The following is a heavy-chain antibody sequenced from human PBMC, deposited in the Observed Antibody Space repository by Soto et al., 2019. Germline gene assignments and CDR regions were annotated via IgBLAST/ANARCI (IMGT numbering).Heavy chain of an antibody. V-gene: IGHV1-69*06. CDR1: GGTFSSYA. CDR3: ARGRITMVRGGSWFDP. CDR2: IIPSFGTA. J-gene: IGHJ5*02. Sequence: SVKVSCKASGGTFSSYAISWVRQAPGQGLEWMGGIIPSFGTANYAQKFQGRVTITGDTSASTAYMELSSLRSEDTAVYYCARGRITMVRGGSWFDPWGQGTLVTVSS. D-gene: IGHD3-10*01.